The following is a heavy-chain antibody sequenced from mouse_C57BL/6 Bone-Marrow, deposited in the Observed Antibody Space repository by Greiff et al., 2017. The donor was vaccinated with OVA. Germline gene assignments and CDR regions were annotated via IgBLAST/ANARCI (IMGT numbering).Heavy chain of an antibody. J-gene: IGHJ4*01. CDR3: AREWDSYAMDY. Sequence: EVKLMESGGGLVQPGGSLKLSCAASGFTFSDYYMYWVRQTPEKRLEWVAYISNGGGSTYYPATVKGRFTISRDNAKNTLNLQRSRLKSEDTAMYYCAREWDSYAMDYWGQGTSVTVSS. D-gene: IGHD4-1*01. V-gene: IGHV5-12*01. CDR2: ISNGGGST. CDR1: GFTFSDYY.